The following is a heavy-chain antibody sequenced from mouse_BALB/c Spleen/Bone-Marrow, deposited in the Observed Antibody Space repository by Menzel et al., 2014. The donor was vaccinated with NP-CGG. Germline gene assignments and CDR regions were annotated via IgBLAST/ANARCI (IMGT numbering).Heavy chain of an antibody. Sequence: VKLVESGAELVKPGASVKLSCKASGYTFTSYWTHWVKQRPGQGLEWIGEINPSNGRTNYNEKFKSKATLTVDKSSSTAYMQLSSLTSEDSAVYYCARRTTTVVATDYWGQGTTLTVSS. D-gene: IGHD1-1*01. CDR1: GYTFTSYW. CDR2: INPSNGRT. CDR3: ARRTTTVVATDY. V-gene: IGHV1S81*02. J-gene: IGHJ2*01.